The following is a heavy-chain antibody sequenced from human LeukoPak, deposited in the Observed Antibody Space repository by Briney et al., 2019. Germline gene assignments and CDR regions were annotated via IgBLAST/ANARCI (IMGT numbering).Heavy chain of an antibody. Sequence: GGSLRLSCAASGFTFTTYSMNWVRQAPGKGLEWVSYISISSSTIYYADSVKGRFTISRDNAKNSLYLQMNSLRAEDTAVYYCARRDSGSRGFDYWGQGTLVTVSS. CDR1: GFTFTTYS. CDR3: ARRDSGSRGFDY. D-gene: IGHD3-10*01. V-gene: IGHV3-48*01. J-gene: IGHJ4*02. CDR2: ISISSSTI.